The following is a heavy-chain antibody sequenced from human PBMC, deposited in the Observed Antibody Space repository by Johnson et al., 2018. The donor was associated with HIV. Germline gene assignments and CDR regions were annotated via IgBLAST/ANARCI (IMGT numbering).Heavy chain of an antibody. J-gene: IGHJ3*02. CDR3: AKGALIVGPRKNAFDI. Sequence: QVQLVESGGGLVQPGGSLRLSCVASGFTFSSYDMHWVRQTPGKWLEWVAFIPYDGSYKYYADSVKGRFTISRDISKNTLYLQMSSLRTEDTALYYCAKGALIVGPRKNAFDIWGQGTMVTVSP. D-gene: IGHD1-26*01. V-gene: IGHV3-30*02. CDR2: IPYDGSYK. CDR1: GFTFSSYD.